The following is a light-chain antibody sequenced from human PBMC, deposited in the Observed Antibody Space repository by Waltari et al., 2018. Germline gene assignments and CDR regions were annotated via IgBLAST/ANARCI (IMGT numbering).Light chain of an antibody. Sequence: YLLTQPPSVSVAPGTTATLTGGGETLESKSVNWYQQKAGQAPVLVLFYDTDRPSGIPDRFSGSNSGNTATLTISWVEAGDEADYHCQVWDDTTNSGVFGGGTRLTVL. CDR3: QVWDDTTNSGV. CDR1: TLESKS. V-gene: IGLV3-21*01. CDR2: YDT. J-gene: IGLJ3*02.